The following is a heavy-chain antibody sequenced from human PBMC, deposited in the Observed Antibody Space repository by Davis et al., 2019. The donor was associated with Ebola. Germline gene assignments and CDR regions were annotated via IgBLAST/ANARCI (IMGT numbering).Heavy chain of an antibody. CDR3: ASLRRTITGMDDGFDI. D-gene: IGHD1-20*01. V-gene: IGHV5-51*01. Sequence: GGSLRLSCKDSGDSFTSHWIGWVRQMPGKGLEWMGIIYTGDSDTRYNPSFRGQVTISADKSIKTAYLQWSSLKTSDTAMYFCASLRRTITGMDDGFDIWGQGTMVIVSS. CDR1: GDSFTSHW. CDR2: IYTGDSDT. J-gene: IGHJ3*02.